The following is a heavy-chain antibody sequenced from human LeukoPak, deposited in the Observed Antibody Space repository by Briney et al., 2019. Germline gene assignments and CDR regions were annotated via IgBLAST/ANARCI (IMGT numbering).Heavy chain of an antibody. J-gene: IGHJ4*02. CDR1: GFTFSSYG. CDR3: AKGGKYAPALYFDY. Sequence: GGSLRLPCAASGFTFSSYGMHWVRQAPGKGLEWVAVISYDGSNKYYADSVKGRFTISRDNSKNTLYLQMNSLRAEDTAVYYCAKGGKYAPALYFDYWGQGTLVTVSS. V-gene: IGHV3-30*18. D-gene: IGHD2-2*01. CDR2: ISYDGSNK.